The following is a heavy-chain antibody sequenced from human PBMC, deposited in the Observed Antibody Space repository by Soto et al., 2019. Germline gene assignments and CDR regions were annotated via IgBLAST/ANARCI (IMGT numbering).Heavy chain of an antibody. Sequence: GGSLRLSCAASAFTFSSYWMSWVRQAPGKGLEWVANIKQDGGEKYFVDSVKGRFTISRDNAKNSLYLQMNSLRAEDTAVYYCARMGKINIFGVGNWFDPWGQGTLVTVS. J-gene: IGHJ5*02. CDR2: IKQDGGEK. D-gene: IGHD3-3*02. V-gene: IGHV3-7*03. CDR3: ARMGKINIFGVGNWFDP. CDR1: AFTFSSYW.